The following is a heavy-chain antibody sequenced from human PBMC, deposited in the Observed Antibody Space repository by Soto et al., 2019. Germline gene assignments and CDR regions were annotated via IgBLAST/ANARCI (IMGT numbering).Heavy chain of an antibody. J-gene: IGHJ6*02. CDR1: GGSFSGYY. Sequence: PSETLSLTCAVYGGSFSGYYWSWIRQPPGKGLEWIGEINHSGSTNYNPSLKSRVTISVDTSKNQFSLKLSSVTAADTAVYYCAIAGDYYDSSGYTYYYYGMDVWGQGTTVTVSS. CDR2: INHSGST. D-gene: IGHD3-22*01. CDR3: AIAGDYYDSSGYTYYYYGMDV. V-gene: IGHV4-34*01.